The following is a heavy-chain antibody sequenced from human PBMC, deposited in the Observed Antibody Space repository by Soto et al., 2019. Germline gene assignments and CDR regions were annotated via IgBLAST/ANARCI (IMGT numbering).Heavy chain of an antibody. V-gene: IGHV5-51*01. CDR2: IYPGDSDT. D-gene: IGHD2-15*01. J-gene: IGHJ4*02. Sequence: GESLKISCKGSGYSFTSHWIGWVRQMPGKGLEWMGIIYPGDSDTRYSPSFQGQVTISADKSISTAYLQWSSLKASDTAMYYCARQLGDGTVVAASDYWGQGTLVTVSS. CDR3: ARQLGDGTVVAASDY. CDR1: GYSFTSHW.